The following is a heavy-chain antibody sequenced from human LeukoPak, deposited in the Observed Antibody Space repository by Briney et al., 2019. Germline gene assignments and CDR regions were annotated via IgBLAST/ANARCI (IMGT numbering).Heavy chain of an antibody. CDR1: GFTFSSYW. J-gene: IGHJ4*02. CDR2: INSDGSTT. CDR3: ATDIVATIAADY. D-gene: IGHD5-12*01. V-gene: IGHV3-74*01. Sequence: PGGSLRLSCAASGFTFSSYWMHWVRQAPGKGLVWVSRINSDGSTTIHADSVKGRFTISRDNAKNTLYLQMHSLRAEDTAVYYCATDIVATIAADYWGQGTLVTVSS.